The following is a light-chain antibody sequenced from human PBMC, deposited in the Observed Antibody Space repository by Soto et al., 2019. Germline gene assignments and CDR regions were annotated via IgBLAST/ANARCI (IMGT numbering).Light chain of an antibody. J-gene: IGKJ5*01. Sequence: EIVLTQSPATLSLSPGERATLSCRASQSIRSYLAWYQQKPGQAPRLLIYDASSRATGIPARFSGSGSGTDFTLTINSLEPEDFAVYYCQQRSNWPPSITFGQGTRLEIK. V-gene: IGKV3-11*01. CDR1: QSIRSY. CDR2: DAS. CDR3: QQRSNWPPSIT.